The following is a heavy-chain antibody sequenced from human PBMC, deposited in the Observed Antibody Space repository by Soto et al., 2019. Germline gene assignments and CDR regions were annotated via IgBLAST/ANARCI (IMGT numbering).Heavy chain of an antibody. J-gene: IGHJ6*02. CDR1: GDSIGTYN. CDR3: VRQGIGALHGLVDV. V-gene: IGHV4-59*08. D-gene: IGHD1-26*01. Sequence: QVQLQASGPGLVKPSDTLSLTCTVSGDSIGTYNWGWIRQPPGKRLVWMGYNKPDLKSRVTISADTSTKQFSLRLSSVTAADTEVYYCVRQGIGALHGLVDVWGQGTTVTVSS.